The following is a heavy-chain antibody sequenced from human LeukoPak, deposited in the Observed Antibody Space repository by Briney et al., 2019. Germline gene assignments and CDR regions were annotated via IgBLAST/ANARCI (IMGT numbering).Heavy chain of an antibody. V-gene: IGHV3-30*18. D-gene: IGHD3-9*01. Sequence: GGSLRLSCAASGFTFSSYGMHWVRQAPGKGREWVAVISYDGSNKYYADSVKGRFTISRDNSKNTLYLQMNSLRAEDTAVYYCAKEVRVLTGFSYGMDVWGQGTTVTVSS. J-gene: IGHJ6*02. CDR1: GFTFSSYG. CDR2: ISYDGSNK. CDR3: AKEVRVLTGFSYGMDV.